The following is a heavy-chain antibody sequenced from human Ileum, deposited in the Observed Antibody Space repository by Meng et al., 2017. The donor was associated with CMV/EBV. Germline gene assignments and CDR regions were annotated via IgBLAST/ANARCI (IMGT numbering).Heavy chain of an antibody. Sequence: ASVKVSCKASGYTFTSYGISWVRQAPGQGLEWMGWISAYNGNTNYAQKLQGRVTMTTDTSTSTAYMELRSLRSDDTAVYYCARTSITIFGVVIIPMFDPWGQGTPVTVSS. CDR1: GYTFTSYG. D-gene: IGHD3-3*01. CDR3: ARTSITIFGVVIIPMFDP. J-gene: IGHJ5*02. CDR2: ISAYNGNT. V-gene: IGHV1-18*01.